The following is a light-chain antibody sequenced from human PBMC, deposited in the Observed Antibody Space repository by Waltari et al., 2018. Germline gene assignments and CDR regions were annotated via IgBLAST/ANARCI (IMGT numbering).Light chain of an antibody. J-gene: IGLJ2*01. Sequence: SSELTQDPAVSVALGQTVRITCQGDSLRSYYASWYQQQPGQAPVLVIYGKNNRPSGIPDRFSGSSSGNTASFTITGAQAEDEADYYCNSRDSSGNHLEFGGGTKLTVL. CDR1: SLRSYY. V-gene: IGLV3-19*01. CDR2: GKN. CDR3: NSRDSSGNHLE.